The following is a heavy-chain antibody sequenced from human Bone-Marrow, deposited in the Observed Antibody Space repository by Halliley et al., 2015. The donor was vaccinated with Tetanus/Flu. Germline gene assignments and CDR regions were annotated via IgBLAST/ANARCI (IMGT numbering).Heavy chain of an antibody. Sequence: MQLVQSGAEVKKPGESLRISCRASGFNFPSYYISWVRQMPGKGLEWMGRIDPSDSYTNYNPSFQGHVTISSDKSSTTASLQWGSLRASDPAMYYCATNRAGSVGSFFDVWGLGTMVTVSS. J-gene: IGHJ3*01. CDR1: GFNFPSYY. D-gene: IGHD6-19*01. CDR3: ATNRAGSVGSFFDV. CDR2: IDPSDSYT. V-gene: IGHV5-10-1*01.